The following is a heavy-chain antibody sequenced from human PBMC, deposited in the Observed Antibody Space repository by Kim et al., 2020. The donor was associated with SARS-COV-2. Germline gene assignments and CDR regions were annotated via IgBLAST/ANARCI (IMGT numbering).Heavy chain of an antibody. CDR3: ARVRGLDV. V-gene: IGHV3-7*03. J-gene: IGHJ6*02. CDR2: GRAK. Sequence: GRAKYYVYSVNYRCTISRENAKNSLYLTMNSLRVEDTAVYYCARVRGLDVWGQGTTVTVSS.